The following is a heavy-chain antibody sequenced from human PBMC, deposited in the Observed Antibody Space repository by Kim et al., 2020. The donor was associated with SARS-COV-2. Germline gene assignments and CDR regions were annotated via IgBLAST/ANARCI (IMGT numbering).Heavy chain of an antibody. D-gene: IGHD1-1*01. J-gene: IGHJ4*02. CDR3: ARDGTTRNGGYYFDY. Sequence: QKLQGRVTITGDTSASTAYMELRGLTSEDTAVYYCARDGTTRNGGYYFDYWGQGALVTVSS. V-gene: IGHV1-3*01.